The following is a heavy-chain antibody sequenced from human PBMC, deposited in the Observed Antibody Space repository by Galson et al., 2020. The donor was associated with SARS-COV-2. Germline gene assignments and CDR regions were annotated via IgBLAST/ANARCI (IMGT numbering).Heavy chain of an antibody. J-gene: IGHJ4*02. Sequence: GESLKISCAASGFTFSSYSMNWVRQAPGKGLEWVSYISSSSSTIYYADSVKGRFTISRDNAKNSLYLQMNSLRDEDTAVYYCARGTVGYYDSSGYGGFYYWGQGTLVTVSS. CDR2: ISSSSSTI. V-gene: IGHV3-48*02. D-gene: IGHD3-22*01. CDR1: GFTFSSYS. CDR3: ARGTVGYYDSSGYGGFYY.